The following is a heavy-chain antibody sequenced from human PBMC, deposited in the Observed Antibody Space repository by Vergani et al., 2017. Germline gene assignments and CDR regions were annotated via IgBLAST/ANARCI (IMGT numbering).Heavy chain of an antibody. V-gene: IGHV1-46*02. CDR1: GYIFKNYY. D-gene: IGHD2-21*01. CDR2: LNTTTGHT. J-gene: IGHJ5*02. CDR3: ARSIGYCAGATCRAYYFDH. Sequence: VHLVQSGAEVRKPGASVTVSCTASGYIFKNYYIHWLRQAPGQAFEWMGILNTTTGHTTSAQKFMGRVDMTSDPSTDTSTRTVQMTLSSLRSEDTAVYYCARSIGYCAGATCRAYYFDHWGQGTRVTGSS.